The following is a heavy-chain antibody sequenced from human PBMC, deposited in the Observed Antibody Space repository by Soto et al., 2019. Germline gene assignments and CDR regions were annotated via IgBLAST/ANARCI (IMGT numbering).Heavy chain of an antibody. CDR2: MNPNSGNT. J-gene: IGHJ4*02. Sequence: GASVKVSCKASGYTFTSYDINWVRQATGQGLEWMGWMNPNSGNTGYAQKFQGRVTMTRNTSISTAYMELSSLRSEDTAVYYCAREPAIYLRRGFDYWGQGTLVTVSS. V-gene: IGHV1-8*01. CDR1: GYTFTSYD. CDR3: AREPAIYLRRGFDY. D-gene: IGHD3-10*01.